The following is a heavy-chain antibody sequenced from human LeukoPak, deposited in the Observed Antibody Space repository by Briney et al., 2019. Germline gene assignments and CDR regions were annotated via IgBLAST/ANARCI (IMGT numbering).Heavy chain of an antibody. D-gene: IGHD3-22*01. Sequence: GGSLRLSCAASGFTFSSYAMSWVRQAPGKGLEWISYISSSSSTIYYADSVKGRFTISRDNAENSLYLQMSSLRDDDTAVYYCARNFDTSGYYRFDPWGQGTLVTVSS. J-gene: IGHJ5*02. V-gene: IGHV3-48*02. CDR1: GFTFSSYA. CDR3: ARNFDTSGYYRFDP. CDR2: ISSSSSTI.